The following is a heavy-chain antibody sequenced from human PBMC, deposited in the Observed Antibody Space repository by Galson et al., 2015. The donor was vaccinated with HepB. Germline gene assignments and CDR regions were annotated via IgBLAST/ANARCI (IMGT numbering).Heavy chain of an antibody. CDR3: ARSVVVQPGDAFDI. V-gene: IGHV1-69*13. Sequence: SVKVSCKASGGTFSSYAISWVRQAPGQGLEWMGGIIPIFGTANYAQKFQGRVTITADESTSTAYMELSSLRSEDTAVYYCARSVVVQPGDAFDIWGQGTMVTVSS. CDR2: IIPIFGTA. J-gene: IGHJ3*02. CDR1: GGTFSSYA. D-gene: IGHD2-15*01.